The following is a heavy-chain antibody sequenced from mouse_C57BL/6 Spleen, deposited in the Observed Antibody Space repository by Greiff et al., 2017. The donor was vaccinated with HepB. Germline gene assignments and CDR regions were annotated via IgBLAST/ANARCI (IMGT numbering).Heavy chain of an antibody. V-gene: IGHV1-82*01. J-gene: IGHJ3*01. D-gene: IGHD3-2*02. CDR2: IYPGDGDT. CDR3: ARRDSSGYGFAY. CDR1: GYAFSSSW. Sequence: VKLVESGPELVKPGASVKISCKASGYAFSSSWMNWVKQRPGKGLEWIGRIYPGDGDTNYNGKFKGKATLTADKSSSTAYMQLSSLTSEDSAVYFCARRDSSGYGFAYWGQGTLVTVSA.